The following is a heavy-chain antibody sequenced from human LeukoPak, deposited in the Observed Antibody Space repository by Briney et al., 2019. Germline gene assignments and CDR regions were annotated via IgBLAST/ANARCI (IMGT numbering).Heavy chain of an antibody. D-gene: IGHD1-26*01. Sequence: GGSLRLSCAASGFTFSNHWMHWVRQAPGKGLVWVSRINSDGSSTSYADSVEGRFTISRDNAKNTLYLQMNSLRAEDTAVYYCAKGGSYPIDYWGQGALVTVSS. CDR1: GFTFSNHW. V-gene: IGHV3-74*01. CDR3: AKGGSYPIDY. CDR2: INSDGSST. J-gene: IGHJ4*02.